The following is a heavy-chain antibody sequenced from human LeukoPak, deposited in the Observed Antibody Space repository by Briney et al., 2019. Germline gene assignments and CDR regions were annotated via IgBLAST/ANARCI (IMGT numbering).Heavy chain of an antibody. CDR1: GGSFSGYY. Sequence: SETLSLTCAVYGGSFSGYYWCWIRQPPGKGLEWIGEINHSGSTNYNPSLKSRVTISVDTSKNQFSLKLSSVTAADTAVYYCARNGVTIFGVAPSAFDIWGQGTMVTVSS. V-gene: IGHV4-34*01. D-gene: IGHD3-3*01. CDR3: ARNGVTIFGVAPSAFDI. J-gene: IGHJ3*02. CDR2: INHSGST.